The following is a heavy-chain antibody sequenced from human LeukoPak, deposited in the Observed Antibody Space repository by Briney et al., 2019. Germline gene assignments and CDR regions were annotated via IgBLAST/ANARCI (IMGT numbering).Heavy chain of an antibody. J-gene: IGHJ6*03. CDR2: IYYRGST. CDR1: GGSISSYY. Sequence: SSETLSLTCTVSGGSISSYYWSWIRQPPGKGLEWIGYIYYRGSTNYNPSLKSRVTISVDTSKNQFSLKLSSVTAADTAVYYCARASLGDPGYMDVWGKGTTVTISS. D-gene: IGHD3-10*01. V-gene: IGHV4-59*01. CDR3: ARASLGDPGYMDV.